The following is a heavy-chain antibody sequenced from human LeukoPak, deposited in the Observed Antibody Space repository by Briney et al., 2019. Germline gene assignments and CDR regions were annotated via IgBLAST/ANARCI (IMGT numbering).Heavy chain of an antibody. Sequence: GGSLRLSCAASGFTFSSYSMNWVRQAPGKGLEWVAFIRDDGSNKYYADSVKGRFTISRDNSKNTLYLQMNSLRAEDTAVYYCAREYAGSYDYYYYMDVWGKGTTVTVSS. CDR1: GFTFSSYS. V-gene: IGHV3-30*02. J-gene: IGHJ6*03. CDR2: IRDDGSNK. D-gene: IGHD1-26*01. CDR3: AREYAGSYDYYYYMDV.